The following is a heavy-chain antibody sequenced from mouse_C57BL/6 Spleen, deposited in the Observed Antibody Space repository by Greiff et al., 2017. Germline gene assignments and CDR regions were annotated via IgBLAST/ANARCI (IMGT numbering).Heavy chain of an antibody. V-gene: IGHV1-15*01. D-gene: IGHD2-2*01. CDR1: GYTFTDYD. CDR3: TRRGYDEAY. Sequence: QVQLQQSGAELVRPGASVTLSCKASGYTFTDYDMHWVKQTPVHGLEWIGAIDPETGGTAYNQKFKGKAILTADKSSSTAYMELRSLTSEDSAVDYCTRRGYDEAYWCQGTLVTVSA. J-gene: IGHJ3*01. CDR2: IDPETGGT.